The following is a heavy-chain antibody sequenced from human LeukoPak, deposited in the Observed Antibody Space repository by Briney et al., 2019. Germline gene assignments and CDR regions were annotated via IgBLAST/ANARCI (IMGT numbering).Heavy chain of an antibody. V-gene: IGHV3-72*01. D-gene: IGHD3-22*01. CDR2: TRNKARGYTT. Sequence: PGGSLRLSCAASGFTLSDHYMDWVRQAPGIGLEWLGRTRNKARGYTTEYAASVKGRFIISRDDSKSSLSLLMNSLKPEATAIYYCVSAYESSGWNALDIWGQGTMVTVSS. J-gene: IGHJ3*02. CDR1: GFTLSDHY. CDR3: VSAYESSGWNALDI.